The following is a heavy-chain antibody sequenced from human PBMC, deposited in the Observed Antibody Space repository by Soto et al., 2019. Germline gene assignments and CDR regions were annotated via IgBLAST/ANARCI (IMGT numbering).Heavy chain of an antibody. CDR2: INPNSGGT. CDR1: GYTFTGYY. V-gene: IGHV1-2*02. Sequence: EASVKVSCKASGYTFTGYYMHWVRQAPGQGLEWMGWINPNSGGTNYAQKFQGRVTMTRDTSISTAYMELSRLRSDDTAVYYCATNPRMYSSSWDFDYWGQGTLVTVS. J-gene: IGHJ4*02. D-gene: IGHD6-13*01. CDR3: ATNPRMYSSSWDFDY.